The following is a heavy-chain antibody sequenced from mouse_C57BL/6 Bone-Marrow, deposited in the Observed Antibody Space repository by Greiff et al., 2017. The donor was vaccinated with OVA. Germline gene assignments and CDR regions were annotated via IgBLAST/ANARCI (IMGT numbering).Heavy chain of an antibody. CDR1: GYTFTSYW. CDR2: IDPSDSYT. J-gene: IGHJ2*01. CDR3: ARSRWLRLWYFDY. D-gene: IGHD2-2*01. V-gene: IGHV1-69*01. Sequence: QVQLQQPGAELVMPGASVKLSCKASGYTFTSYWMHWVKQRPGQGLEWIGEIDPSDSYTNYNQKFKGKSTLTVDKYSSTAYMQLSSLTSEDSAVYYWARSRWLRLWYFDYWGQGTTLTVSS.